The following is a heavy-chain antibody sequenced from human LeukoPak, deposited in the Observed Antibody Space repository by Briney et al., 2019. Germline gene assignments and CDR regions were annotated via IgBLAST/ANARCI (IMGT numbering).Heavy chain of an antibody. J-gene: IGHJ4*02. CDR3: ARTNPYDFWSGYYQPFDY. V-gene: IGHV3-30*14. D-gene: IGHD3-3*01. CDR1: GFTFSSYA. CDR2: ISYDGSNK. Sequence: GGSLRLSCAASGFTFSSYAMHWVRQAPGKGLEWVAVISYDGSNKYYADSVKGRFTISRDNSKNTLYLQMGSLRAEDMAVYYCARTNPYDFWSGYYQPFDYWGQGTLVTVSS.